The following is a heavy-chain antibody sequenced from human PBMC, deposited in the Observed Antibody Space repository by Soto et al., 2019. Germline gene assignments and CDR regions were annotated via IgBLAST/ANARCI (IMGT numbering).Heavy chain of an antibody. CDR2: MNPNSGNT. J-gene: IGHJ3*02. CDR3: ARGPNNYGVFDAFDI. V-gene: IGHV1-8*01. CDR1: GYTFTSYD. Sequence: QVQLVQSGAEVKKPGASVKVSCKASGYTFTSYDINWVRQATGQGLEWMGWMNPNSGNTDYAQKVQGRVTMTRNTSISTAYMELSSLRSEDTAVYYCARGPNNYGVFDAFDIWGQGTMVTVSS. D-gene: IGHD4-17*01.